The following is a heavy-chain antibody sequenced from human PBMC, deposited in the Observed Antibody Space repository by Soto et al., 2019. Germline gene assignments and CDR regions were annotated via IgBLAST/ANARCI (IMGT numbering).Heavy chain of an antibody. CDR3: VRTPTSPRWFDS. CDR2: IYYSGLT. V-gene: IGHV4-61*01. J-gene: IGHJ5*01. CDR1: GGSVSSGRYY. Sequence: PSETLSLTCTVSGGSVSSGRYYWSWIRQPPGKGLEWIGYIYYSGLTNYSPSLKSRVAISIDTSKNQFSLILSSVTAADTAVYYCVRTPTSPRWFDSWAQGTLVTVSS. D-gene: IGHD2-15*01.